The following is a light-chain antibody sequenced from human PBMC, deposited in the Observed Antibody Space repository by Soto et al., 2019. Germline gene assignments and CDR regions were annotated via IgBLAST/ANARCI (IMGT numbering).Light chain of an antibody. Sequence: DIQMTQSPSTLSASVGDRGTITCRASQSISDGLAWYQQIPGRAPKLLIYDASTLQSGVPSRFSGSGSGTEFILTISSLQPDDSATYYCQEYKSATFGQGTKLQI. J-gene: IGKJ2*01. CDR1: QSISDG. V-gene: IGKV1-5*01. CDR3: QEYKSAT. CDR2: DAS.